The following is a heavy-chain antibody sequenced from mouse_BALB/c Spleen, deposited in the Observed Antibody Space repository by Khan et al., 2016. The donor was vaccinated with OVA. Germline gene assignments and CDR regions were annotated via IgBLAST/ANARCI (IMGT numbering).Heavy chain of an antibody. CDR2: ILPGSGRN. CDR1: GYTFSSYW. Sequence: QIQLVQSGAELMKPGASVKISCKATGYTFSSYWIEWVKQRPGHGLEWIGEILPGSGRNNYNEKFKGKATFTADTSSNTAYMQLSNLTSDDSVVYYCARGNYYGSSSWFGYWGQGTLVTVSA. V-gene: IGHV1-9*01. CDR3: ARGNYYGSSSWFGY. D-gene: IGHD1-1*01. J-gene: IGHJ3*02.